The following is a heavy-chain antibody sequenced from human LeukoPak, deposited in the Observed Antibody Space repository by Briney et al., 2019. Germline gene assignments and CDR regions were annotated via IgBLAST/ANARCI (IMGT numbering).Heavy chain of an antibody. CDR3: ARDSVVPAARGGH. V-gene: IGHV4-61*02. D-gene: IGHD2-2*01. CDR1: GGSISSGSYY. J-gene: IGHJ4*02. Sequence: SETLSLTCNVSGGSISSGSYYWSWIRQPAGKGLEWIGRIYTSGSTNYNPSLKSRVTISVDTSKNQFSLKLSSVTAADTAVYYCARDSVVPAARGGHWGQGTLVTVSS. CDR2: IYTSGST.